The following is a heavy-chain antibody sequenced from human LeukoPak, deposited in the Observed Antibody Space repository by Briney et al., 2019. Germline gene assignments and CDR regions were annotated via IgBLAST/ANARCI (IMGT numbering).Heavy chain of an antibody. D-gene: IGHD6-13*01. Sequence: GGSLRLSCAASGFTVSSNYMSWVRQAPGKGLEWVSVIYSGGSTYYADSVKGRFTISRDNSKDTLYLQMNSLRAEDTAVYYCASKGAAAGNDYWGQGTLVTVSS. CDR1: GFTVSSNY. CDR2: IYSGGST. J-gene: IGHJ4*02. V-gene: IGHV3-66*01. CDR3: ASKGAAAGNDY.